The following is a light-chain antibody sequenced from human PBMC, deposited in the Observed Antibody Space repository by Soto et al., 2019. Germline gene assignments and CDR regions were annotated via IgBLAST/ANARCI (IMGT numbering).Light chain of an antibody. CDR3: HQRTNWLFS. Sequence: EVVLTQSPATLSLTPGERATLSCMASQSVGNFLAWYQQKPGQAPRLLMYDASHRATGIPARFSGSGSGTDFTLTISSLEPEDFAVYYCHQRTNWLFSFGPGTKVDIK. CDR1: QSVGNF. CDR2: DAS. J-gene: IGKJ3*01. V-gene: IGKV3-11*01.